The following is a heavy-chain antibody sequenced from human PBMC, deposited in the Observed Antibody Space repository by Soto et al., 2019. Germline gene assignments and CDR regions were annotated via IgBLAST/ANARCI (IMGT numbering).Heavy chain of an antibody. V-gene: IGHV4-4*07. CDR1: GDSLSTYY. Sequence: QVQLQESGPGLVRPSETLSLTCTVSGDSLSTYYWSWIRQPAGERLEWIGRIHDTGRTNYNPSLKSRVTMSVDTSKNQFSLRVNSVTAADTAVYYCAGLRGYAGSPIDYWGQGTLVTVSS. J-gene: IGHJ4*02. CDR2: IHDTGRT. D-gene: IGHD2-15*01. CDR3: AGLRGYAGSPIDY.